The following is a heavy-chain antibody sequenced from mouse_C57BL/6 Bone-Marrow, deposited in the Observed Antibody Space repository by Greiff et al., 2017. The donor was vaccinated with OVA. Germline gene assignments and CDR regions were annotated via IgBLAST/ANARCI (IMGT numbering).Heavy chain of an antibody. D-gene: IGHD1-1*01. CDR2: IYPGSGST. CDR3: ARGLYNGSSHWYFDV. CDR1: GYTFTSYW. Sequence: QVQLQQSGAELVKPGASVKMSCKASGYTFTSYWITWVKQRPGQGLEWIGDIYPGSGSTNYNEKFKSKATLTVDTSSSTAYMQLSSLTSEDSAVYYCARGLYNGSSHWYFDVWGTGTTVTVSS. V-gene: IGHV1-55*01. J-gene: IGHJ1*03.